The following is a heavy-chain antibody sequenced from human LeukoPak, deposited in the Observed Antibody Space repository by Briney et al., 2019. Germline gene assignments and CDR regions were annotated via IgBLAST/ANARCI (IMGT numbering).Heavy chain of an antibody. D-gene: IGHD4-17*01. V-gene: IGHV3-23*01. Sequence: GGSLRLSCAASGITFDSFAMSWVRQAPGKGLEWLSAISGSGASTYYGDSVKGRFTISRDNSRDTLYLQMDSLRAEDTAVYYCAKRPTTVTTFGRDYWGQGTLVTVSS. CDR2: ISGSGAST. CDR3: AKRPTTVTTFGRDY. J-gene: IGHJ4*02. CDR1: GITFDSFA.